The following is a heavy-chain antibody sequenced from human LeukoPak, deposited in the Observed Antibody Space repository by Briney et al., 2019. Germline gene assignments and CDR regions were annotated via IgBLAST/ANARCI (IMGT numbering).Heavy chain of an antibody. J-gene: IGHJ4*02. D-gene: IGHD2-2*01. CDR2: IYPGDSDI. CDR1: GYSTFTTYW. V-gene: IGHV5-51*01. Sequence: GESLKISCKGSGYSTFTTYWIGWVRQMPGKGLESMGIIYPGDSDIRYSPSFQGQVTISADKSISTTYLQWTSLKASDTAVYYCARLQCSSTTCPFDQWGQGTLVTVSS. CDR3: ARLQCSSTTCPFDQ.